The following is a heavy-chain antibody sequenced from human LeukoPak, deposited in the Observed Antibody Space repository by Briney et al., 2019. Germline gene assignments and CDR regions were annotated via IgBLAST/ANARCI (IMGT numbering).Heavy chain of an antibody. J-gene: IGHJ4*02. D-gene: IGHD2-21*01. CDR1: AYSISSGYY. CDR2: IYHSGST. Sequence: SETLSLTCAVSAYSISSGYYWGWIRQPPGKGLEWIGSIYHSGSTYYNPSLKSRVTISVDTSKNQFSLKLSSVTAADTAVYYCARGRDGGDWGYFYYWVQGTLVTVSS. V-gene: IGHV4-38-2*01. CDR3: ARGRDGGDWGYFYY.